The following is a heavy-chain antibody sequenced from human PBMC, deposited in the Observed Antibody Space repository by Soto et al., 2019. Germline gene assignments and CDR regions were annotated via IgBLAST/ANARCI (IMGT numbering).Heavy chain of an antibody. CDR1: GGSLSSSAYS. CDR2: IYQSGST. J-gene: IGHJ3*02. CDR3: ARELLYYDSDGYSWDDAFDI. V-gene: IGHV4-30-2*01. Sequence: QLQLLESGSGLVRPSQTLSLTCVVSGGSLSSSAYSWSWIRQAPGKGLEWIGFIYQSGSTYYNPPLKSRVTMSLDRPKNQFSLKLSSVTAADTAVYYCARELLYYDSDGYSWDDAFDIWGQGTMVTVSS. D-gene: IGHD3-22*01.